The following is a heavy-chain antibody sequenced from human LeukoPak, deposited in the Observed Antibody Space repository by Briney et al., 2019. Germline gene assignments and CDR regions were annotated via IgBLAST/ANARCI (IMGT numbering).Heavy chain of an antibody. CDR3: ARRGYGSGSYYFDY. V-gene: IGHV3-23*01. D-gene: IGHD3-10*01. Sequence: GGSLRLSCAASGFTFTTYAMSWVRQAPGRGLEWVSAISNSGGSTYYADSVKGRFTISRDNSKNTLYLQINSLRAEDTAIYYCARRGYGSGSYYFDYWGQGTLVTASS. J-gene: IGHJ4*02. CDR2: ISNSGGST. CDR1: GFTFTTYA.